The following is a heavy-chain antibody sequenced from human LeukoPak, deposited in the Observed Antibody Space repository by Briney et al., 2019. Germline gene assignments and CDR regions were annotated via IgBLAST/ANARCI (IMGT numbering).Heavy chain of an antibody. CDR1: GFSLSTSGVG. D-gene: IGHD1-26*01. Sequence: SGPTLVNPTQTLTLTCTFSGFSLSTSGVGVSWIRQPPGEALEWLALIYWNDDKRYSPSLKSRLTITKDTSKNQVVLTMTNMDPVDTATYYCAHRSQVLVGATALYFFDYWGQGALVTVSS. CDR2: IYWNDDK. J-gene: IGHJ4*02. V-gene: IGHV2-5*01. CDR3: AHRSQVLVGATALYFFDY.